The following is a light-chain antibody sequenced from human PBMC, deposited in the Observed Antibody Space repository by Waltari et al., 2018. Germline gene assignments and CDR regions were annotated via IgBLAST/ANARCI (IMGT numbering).Light chain of an antibody. CDR3: NSYTTKGTLVV. CDR2: DVS. J-gene: IGLJ3*02. Sequence: QSALTQPASVSASPGQSITIPCTGPARDIGNHNFVSWYRQPPGQAPQLVIYDVSRRPSDISPRFSGSKSGTTASLTIFGLQPEDEADYYCNSYTTKGTLVVFGGGTKLTVL. V-gene: IGLV2-14*03. CDR1: ARDIGNHNF.